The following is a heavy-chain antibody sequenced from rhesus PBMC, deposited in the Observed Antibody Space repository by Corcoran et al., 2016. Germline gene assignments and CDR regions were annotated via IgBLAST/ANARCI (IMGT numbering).Heavy chain of an antibody. D-gene: IGHD3-16*01. Sequence: QVQLKESGPGLVKPSETLSLTCAVSGGSISSGYGWGWIRQPPGKGLEWIVTIYSSTGNTYNDPSLKSRVTISKDTSKNQFSLKLSSVTAADTAVYYCARAYYYSGSYYFDYWGQGVLVTVSS. CDR3: ARAYYYSGSYYFDY. CDR2: IYSSTGNT. CDR1: GGSISSGYG. V-gene: IGHV4S7*01. J-gene: IGHJ4*01.